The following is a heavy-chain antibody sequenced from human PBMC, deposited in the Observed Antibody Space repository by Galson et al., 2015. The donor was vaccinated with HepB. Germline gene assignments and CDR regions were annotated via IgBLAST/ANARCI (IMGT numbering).Heavy chain of an antibody. CDR3: SRDQLGRFCSADISCDAAHDY. Sequence: SLRLSCAASGFTFSSYSMNWVRQAPGKGLEWVSSIGSAGTFIYYADYVKGSFAISRDNARNSLYRQMRSLRDDDTAVYYCSRDQLGRFCSADISCDAAHDYWGQGTLVTVSS. V-gene: IGHV3-48*02. D-gene: IGHD2-15*01. CDR1: GFTFSSYS. J-gene: IGHJ4*02. CDR2: IGSAGTFI.